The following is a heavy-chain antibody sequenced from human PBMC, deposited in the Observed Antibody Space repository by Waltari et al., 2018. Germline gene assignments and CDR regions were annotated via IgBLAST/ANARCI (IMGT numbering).Heavy chain of an antibody. J-gene: IGHJ4*02. V-gene: IGHV4-39*07. CDR1: GRSISSSSYY. CDR3: ARDIGGGTTVTTPQYFDY. Sequence: QVQLQESGSGLVKPSETLSLTCTVAGRSISSSSYYCGWIRQPPGQGLEWSGSIYYSGSTYYDTSLKGGVTISVDTTKNQFSMKLRSVTTADTGVYYWARDIGGGTTVTTPQYFDYWGQGTLVTVSS. CDR2: IYYSGST. D-gene: IGHD4-17*01.